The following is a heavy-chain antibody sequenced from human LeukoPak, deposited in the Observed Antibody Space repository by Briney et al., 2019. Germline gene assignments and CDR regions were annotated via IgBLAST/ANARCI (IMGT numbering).Heavy chain of an antibody. CDR3: AKDFRIGYSAHFDY. CDR2: IYENGGTT. Sequence: QPGGSLRLSCVGSGFTFRSHAMSWVRQAPEKGLEFVSGIYENGGTTYYADSVKGRFSISRDNSKNTLYLQMDSLRGEDKAVYYCAKDFRIGYSAHFDYWGQGALVTVSS. J-gene: IGHJ4*02. D-gene: IGHD2-21*01. V-gene: IGHV3-23*01. CDR1: GFTFRSHA.